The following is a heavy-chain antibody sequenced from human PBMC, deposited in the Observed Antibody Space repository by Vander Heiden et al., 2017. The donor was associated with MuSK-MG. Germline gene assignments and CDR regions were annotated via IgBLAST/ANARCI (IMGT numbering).Heavy chain of an antibody. CDR3: AREDIVVVPAARNYYYGMDV. CDR1: GYTFTSYY. J-gene: IGHJ6*02. D-gene: IGHD2-2*01. V-gene: IGHV1-46*03. CDR2: INPSGGST. Sequence: QVQLVQSGAEVKKPGASVKVSCKASGYTFTSYYMHWVRQAPGQGLEWMGIINPSGGSTSYAQKFQGRVTMTRDTSTSTVYMERSSLRSEETAVYYCAREDIVVVPAARNYYYGMDVWGQGTTVTVYS.